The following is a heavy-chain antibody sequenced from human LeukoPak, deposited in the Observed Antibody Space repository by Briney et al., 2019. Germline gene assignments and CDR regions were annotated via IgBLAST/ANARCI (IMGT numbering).Heavy chain of an antibody. Sequence: ASVKVSCKVSGYTLTELSMHWVRQAPGKGLEWMGWINPNSGGTNYAQKFQGWVTMTRDTSISTAYMELSRLRSDDTAVYYCARARSQDLYYFDYWGQGTLVTVSS. CDR1: GYTLTELS. J-gene: IGHJ4*02. CDR3: ARARSQDLYYFDY. CDR2: INPNSGGT. V-gene: IGHV1-2*04.